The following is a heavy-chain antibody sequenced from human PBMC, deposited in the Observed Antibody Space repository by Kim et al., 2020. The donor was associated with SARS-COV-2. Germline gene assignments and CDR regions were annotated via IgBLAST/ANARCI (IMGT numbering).Heavy chain of an antibody. V-gene: IGHV3-74*01. CDR3: ARDRAGGTSFDI. J-gene: IGHJ3*02. CDR2: ISSDGSSI. D-gene: IGHD6-13*01. CDR1: GFTFSYYC. Sequence: GGSLRLSCAATGFTFSYYCMHWVRQTPGEGLVWVARISSDGSSITYADSMRGRFIAYRDNPRNTLYLQMDSLRVDDTAVYYCARDRAGGTSFDIWG.